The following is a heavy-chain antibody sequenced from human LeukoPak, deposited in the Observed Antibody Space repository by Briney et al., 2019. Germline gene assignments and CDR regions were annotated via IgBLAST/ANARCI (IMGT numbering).Heavy chain of an antibody. V-gene: IGHV3-30*02. CDR3: AKDKATAQEGLFDY. Sequence: PGGSLRLSCAASGFTFSSYGMQWVRQTPGKGLEWVAFIRFDGSNKNYADSVKGRFTISRDNSKNTLYLQMNSLRPEDTAVYYCAKDKATAQEGLFDYWGQGTLVTVSS. D-gene: IGHD2-21*02. J-gene: IGHJ4*02. CDR2: IRFDGSNK. CDR1: GFTFSSYG.